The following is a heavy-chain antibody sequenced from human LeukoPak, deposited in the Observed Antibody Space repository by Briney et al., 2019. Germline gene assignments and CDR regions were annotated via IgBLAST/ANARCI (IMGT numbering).Heavy chain of an antibody. V-gene: IGHV1-2*02. Sequence: ASVKVSCKASGYTFTGYYMHWVRQAPGQGLEWMGWINPNSGGTNYAQKFQGRVTMTRDTSISTAYMELSRLRSDDTAVYYCARDPHYVWGSYRPNWFDPWGQGTLVTVSS. D-gene: IGHD3-16*02. CDR2: INPNSGGT. CDR1: GYTFTGYY. CDR3: ARDPHYVWGSYRPNWFDP. J-gene: IGHJ5*02.